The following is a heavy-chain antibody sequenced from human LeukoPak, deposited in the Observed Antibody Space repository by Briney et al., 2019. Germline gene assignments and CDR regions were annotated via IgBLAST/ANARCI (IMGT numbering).Heavy chain of an antibody. CDR2: IYNTGNT. V-gene: IGHV4-31*03. D-gene: IGHD3-16*01. CDR1: GGSIGSGDYF. J-gene: IGHJ5*02. CDR3: ARRGGGRWFDP. Sequence: TSETLSLTCTVSGGSIGSGDYFWSWIRQHPERGLEWIGYIYNTGNTYCNPSLKSRVTLSVDTSKNQFSLKLTSVTAADTAVYYCARRGGGRWFDPWGQGTLVTVSS.